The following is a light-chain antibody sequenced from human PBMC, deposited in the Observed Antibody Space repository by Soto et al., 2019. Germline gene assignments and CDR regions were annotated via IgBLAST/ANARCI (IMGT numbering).Light chain of an antibody. Sequence: DIPMTQSPSTLSASVGDRVTITCRASQSISSWLAWYQQKPGKAPKLLIYKASSIESGVPSRFRGSGSWTEFTLTISSLQPDDFATYYCQQYNSYPRAFGQGTKVEIK. J-gene: IGKJ1*01. CDR3: QQYNSYPRA. V-gene: IGKV1-5*03. CDR2: KAS. CDR1: QSISSW.